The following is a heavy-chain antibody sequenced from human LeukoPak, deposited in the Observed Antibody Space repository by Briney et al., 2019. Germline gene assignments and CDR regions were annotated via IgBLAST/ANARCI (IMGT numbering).Heavy chain of an antibody. CDR1: GGSFSGYY. J-gene: IGHJ4*02. CDR3: ARGRYSSSWYAVRGLIDY. Sequence: SETLSLTCAVYGGSFSGYYWSWIRQPPGKGLEWIGEINHSGSTNYNPSLKSRVTISIDTSKNQFSLKLSSVTAADTAVYYCARGRYSSSWYAVRGLIDYWGQGTLVTVSS. CDR2: INHSGST. D-gene: IGHD6-13*01. V-gene: IGHV4-34*01.